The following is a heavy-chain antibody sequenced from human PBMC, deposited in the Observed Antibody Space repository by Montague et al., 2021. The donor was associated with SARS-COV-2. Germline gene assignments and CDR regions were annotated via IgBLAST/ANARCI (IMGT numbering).Heavy chain of an antibody. CDR1: GASVSSINW. CDR3: TRHPDFQQLYS. CDR2: IPHTGIT. Sequence: SETLSLTCAVSGASVSSINWWSWVRQPPGRGLEWITAIPHTGITNFNPSLRSRVSISSDSSTNQLSLTLISVTAADAAIYYCTRHPDFQQLYSWGQGTLVSVSS. J-gene: IGHJ4*02. D-gene: IGHD6-13*01. V-gene: IGHV4-4*02.